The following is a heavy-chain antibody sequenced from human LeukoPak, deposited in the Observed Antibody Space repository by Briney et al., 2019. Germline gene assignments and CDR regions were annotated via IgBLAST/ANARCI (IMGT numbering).Heavy chain of an antibody. CDR1: LFTFSNYW. V-gene: IGHV3-74*01. D-gene: IGHD3-10*01. CDR2: ITSDASST. J-gene: IGHJ3*02. CDR3: AREFEGQEAGAYGSGSYDGFDI. Sequence: GGSLRLSCAASLFTFSNYWMHWVRRAPGKGLVWVSRITSDASSTSYADSVKGRFTISRDNAKNTLYLRMNSLRAEDTGVYYCAREFEGQEAGAYGSGSYDGFDIWGQGTMVTVSS.